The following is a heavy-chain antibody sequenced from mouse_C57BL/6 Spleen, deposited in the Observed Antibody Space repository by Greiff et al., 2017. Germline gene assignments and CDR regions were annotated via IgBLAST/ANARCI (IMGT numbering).Heavy chain of an antibody. J-gene: IGHJ3*01. CDR1: GFTFSDYY. D-gene: IGHD2-3*01. CDR3: ARPPDTVTTDWFAY. CDR2: ISNGGGST. Sequence: EVKLVESGGGLVQPGGSLKLSCAASGFTFSDYYMYWVRQTPEKRLEWVAYISNGGGSTYYPDTVKGRFTISRDNAKNTLYLQMSRLKSEDTAMYYCARPPDTVTTDWFAYWGQGTLVTVSA. V-gene: IGHV5-12*01.